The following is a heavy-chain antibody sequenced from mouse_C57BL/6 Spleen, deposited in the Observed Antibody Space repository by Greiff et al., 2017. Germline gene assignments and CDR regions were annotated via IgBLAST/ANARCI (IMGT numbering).Heavy chain of an antibody. CDR1: GYSITSGYY. CDR3: ASGAYYLDV. Sequence: EVQLVESGPGLVKPSQSLSLTCSVTGYSITSGYYWNWIRQFPGNKLEWMGYISYDGSNNYNPSLKNRISITRDTSKNQFFLKLNSVTTEDTATYYCASGAYYLDVWGTGTTVTVSS. CDR2: ISYDGSN. V-gene: IGHV3-6*01. J-gene: IGHJ1*03. D-gene: IGHD3-1*01.